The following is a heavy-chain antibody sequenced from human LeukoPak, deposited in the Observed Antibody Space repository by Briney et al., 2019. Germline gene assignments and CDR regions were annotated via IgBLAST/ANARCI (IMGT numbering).Heavy chain of an antibody. V-gene: IGHV3-48*03. J-gene: IGHJ6*02. CDR2: ISSSGSTI. CDR1: GFTFSSYE. Sequence: GGSLRPSCAASGFTFSSYEMNWVRQAPGKGLEWVSYISSSGSTIYYADSVKGRFTISRDNAKNSLCLQMNSLRAEDTAVYYCARVARDGYNNYYCYYGMDVWGQGTTVTVSS. D-gene: IGHD5-24*01. CDR3: ARVARDGYNNYYCYYGMDV.